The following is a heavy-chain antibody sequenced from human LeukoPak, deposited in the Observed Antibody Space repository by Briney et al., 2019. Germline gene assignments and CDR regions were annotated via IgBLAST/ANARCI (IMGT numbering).Heavy chain of an antibody. CDR1: GGSISSSSYY. CDR2: IYYSGST. CDR3: ARDARDYYDFWSGYLVDAFDI. D-gene: IGHD3-3*01. Sequence: SETLSLTCTVSGGSISSSSYYWGWIRQPPGKGLEWIGSIYYSGSTYYNPSLKSRVTISVDTSKNQFSLKLSSVTAADTAVYYCARDARDYYDFWSGYLVDAFDIWGQGTMVTVSS. V-gene: IGHV4-39*07. J-gene: IGHJ3*02.